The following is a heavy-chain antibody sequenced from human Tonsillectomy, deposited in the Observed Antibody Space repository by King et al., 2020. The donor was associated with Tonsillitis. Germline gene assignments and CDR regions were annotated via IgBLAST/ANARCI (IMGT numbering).Heavy chain of an antibody. CDR3: ARENGGYYLDY. CDR2: ISYDGSNK. Sequence: VQLVESGGGVVQSGRSLRLSCAASGFTFSTYVMHWVRQAPGKGLEWVALISYDGSNKHYADSVKGRFTISRDNSKNTLYLQMNSLRPEDTAVYCCARENGGYYLDYWRQRTLVTLSS. D-gene: IGHD7-27*01. V-gene: IGHV3-30-3*01. J-gene: IGHJ4*02. CDR1: GFTFSTYV.